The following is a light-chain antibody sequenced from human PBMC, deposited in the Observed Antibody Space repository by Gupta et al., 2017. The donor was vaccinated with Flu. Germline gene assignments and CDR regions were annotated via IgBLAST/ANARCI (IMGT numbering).Light chain of an antibody. CDR3: QQRNNGHPNIT. CDR2: DAY. V-gene: IGKV3-11*01. CDR1: QSVSRY. Sequence: TLSLSPGERATLSCRASQSVSRYLAWYKKKPGQAPRLLIYDAYNRAKGIIARFSGSGDGTDLXLTITSXEPEDFEFYYCQQRNNGHPNITFGXGTLLDIK. J-gene: IGKJ5*01.